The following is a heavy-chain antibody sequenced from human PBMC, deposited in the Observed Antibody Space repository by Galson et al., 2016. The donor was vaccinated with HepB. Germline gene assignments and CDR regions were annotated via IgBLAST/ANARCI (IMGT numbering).Heavy chain of an antibody. CDR2: IYYRGST. D-gene: IGHD1-1*01. CDR1: GGPISSPRHF. Sequence: ETLSLTCTVSGGPISSPRHFWGWIRQPPGKGPEWIGTIYYRGSTFYNPSLRGRVTIGIDMSENQFSLTLTSVTAADTALYFCVRLDSDDHISEGYFDSWGQGTLVTVSS. J-gene: IGHJ4*02. CDR3: VRLDSDDHISEGYFDS. V-gene: IGHV4-39*01.